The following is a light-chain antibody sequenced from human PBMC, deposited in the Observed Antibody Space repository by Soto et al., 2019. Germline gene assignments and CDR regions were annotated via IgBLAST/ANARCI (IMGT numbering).Light chain of an antibody. CDR1: QRIARN. V-gene: IGKV3D-15*01. CDR3: QQYTNWPLT. CDR2: DAS. J-gene: IGKJ3*01. Sequence: EIVMTQSPATLSVSPGERATLSCLASQRIARNLAWYQQTSGQAPRLLIYDASARATGIPDRFSGSGSATAFTLTITSLQSEDFAVYYCQQYTNWPLTFGPGTKVDVK.